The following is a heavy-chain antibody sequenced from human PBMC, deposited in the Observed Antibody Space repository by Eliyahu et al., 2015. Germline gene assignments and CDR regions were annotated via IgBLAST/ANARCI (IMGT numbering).Heavy chain of an antibody. CDR3: ASLLTDYGGNSRSDY. J-gene: IGHJ4*02. V-gene: IGHV4-39*01. Sequence: WIGSIYYSGSTYYNPSLKSRVTISVDTSKNQFSLKLSSVTAADTAVYYCASLLTDYGGNSRSDYWGQGTLVTVSS. CDR2: IYYSGST. D-gene: IGHD4-23*01.